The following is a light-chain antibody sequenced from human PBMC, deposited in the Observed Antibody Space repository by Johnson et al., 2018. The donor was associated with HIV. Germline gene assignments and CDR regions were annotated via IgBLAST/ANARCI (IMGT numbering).Light chain of an antibody. CDR3: GTWDSSLSAGYF. CDR2: ENN. Sequence: QPVLTQPPSVSAAPGQKVTISCSGSSSNIGNNYVSWYQQLPGTAPKLLIYENNKRPSGIPDRFSGSKSGTSATLGITGLQTGDEADYYCGTWDSSLSAGYFFGTGTKVAVL. J-gene: IGLJ1*01. CDR1: SSNIGNNY. V-gene: IGLV1-51*02.